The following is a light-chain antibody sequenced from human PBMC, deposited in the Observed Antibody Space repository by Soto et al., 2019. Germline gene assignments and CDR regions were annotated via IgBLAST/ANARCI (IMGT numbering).Light chain of an antibody. CDR3: QKYKNWPL. Sequence: IMMTQSPATLSMSPGQSVTLSCRTSHSVNSHVAWYQQKPGQSPRLLLYCESTRATGIPVRFSGSGFGTEFTLTISSMQSEDFAVSYCQKYKNWPLFGQGTRLDIK. CDR2: CES. J-gene: IGKJ5*01. CDR1: HSVNSH. V-gene: IGKV3-15*01.